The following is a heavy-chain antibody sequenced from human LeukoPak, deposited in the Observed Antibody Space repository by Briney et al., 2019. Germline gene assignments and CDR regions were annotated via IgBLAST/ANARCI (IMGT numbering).Heavy chain of an antibody. Sequence: GGSLRLSCAASGFTFDNYAMHWVRQAPGKGLEWVSGISWNSGTIGYADSVKGRFTISRDNAKNSLYLQMNSLRAEDTALYYCAKDIKPRRDSSGWYDYWGQRTLVTASS. CDR3: AKDIKPRRDSSGWYDY. CDR1: GFTFDNYA. J-gene: IGHJ4*02. V-gene: IGHV3-9*01. CDR2: ISWNSGTI. D-gene: IGHD6-19*01.